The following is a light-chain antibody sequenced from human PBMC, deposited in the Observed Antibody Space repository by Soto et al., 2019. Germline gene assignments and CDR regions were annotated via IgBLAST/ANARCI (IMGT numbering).Light chain of an antibody. Sequence: QSALTQPPSVSGAPGQRVTISCTGSSSNIGAGYDVHWYQQLPGTAPKLLIYGNSNRPSGVPDRFSGSKSGTSASLAITGLQAEDVADYYCQSYDSSLSGFDVFGTGTKVTVL. CDR1: SSNIGAGYD. J-gene: IGLJ1*01. CDR3: QSYDSSLSGFDV. CDR2: GNS. V-gene: IGLV1-40*01.